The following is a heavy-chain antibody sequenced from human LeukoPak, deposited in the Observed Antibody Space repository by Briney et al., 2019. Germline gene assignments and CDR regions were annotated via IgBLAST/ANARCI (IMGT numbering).Heavy chain of an antibody. CDR1: GGSFSDYY. D-gene: IGHD3-16*01. V-gene: IGHV4-34*01. Sequence: SETLSLTCAVYGGSFSDYYWSWIRQPPGKGLEWIGEINHSGSTNYNPSLEGRVTISVDASKTQFSLKLRSVTAADAAVYYCARGLRWERHYYYYYGMDVWGQGTTVTVSS. CDR2: INHSGST. J-gene: IGHJ6*02. CDR3: ARGLRWERHYYYYYGMDV.